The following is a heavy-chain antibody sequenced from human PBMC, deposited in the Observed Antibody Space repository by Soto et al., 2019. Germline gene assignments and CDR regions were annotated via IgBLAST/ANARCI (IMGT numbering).Heavy chain of an antibody. CDR2: IYSGGRT. CDR3: ARDRNRIAVAGTRDYYYYYMDV. V-gene: IGHV3-53*04. D-gene: IGHD6-19*01. CDR1: GFTVSSNY. Sequence: GGSLRLSCAASGFTVSSNYMSWVRQAPGKGLEWVSVIYSGGRTYYADSVKGRFTISRHNSKNTLYLQMNSLRAEDTAVYYCARDRNRIAVAGTRDYYYYYMDVWGKGTTVTVSS. J-gene: IGHJ6*03.